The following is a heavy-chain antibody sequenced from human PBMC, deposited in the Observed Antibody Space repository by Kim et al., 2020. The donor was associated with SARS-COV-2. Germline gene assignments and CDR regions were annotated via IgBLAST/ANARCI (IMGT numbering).Heavy chain of an antibody. V-gene: IGHV1-8*01. D-gene: IGHD2-21*01. CDR3: ACYFVRADAFDI. CDR2: MNPNSGNT. CDR1: GYTFTSYD. Sequence: ASVKVSCKASGYTFTSYDINWVRQATGQGLEWMGWMNPNSGNTGYAQKFQGRVTMTRNTSISTAYMELSSLRSEDTAVYYCACYFVRADAFDIWGQGTMVTVSS. J-gene: IGHJ3*02.